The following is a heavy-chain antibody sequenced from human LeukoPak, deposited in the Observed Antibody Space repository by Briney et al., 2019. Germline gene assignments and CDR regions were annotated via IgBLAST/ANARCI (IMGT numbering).Heavy chain of an antibody. D-gene: IGHD2-21*02. J-gene: IGHJ3*02. CDR3: ARARENDVVVTAPGAFDI. V-gene: IGHV1-46*01. CDR1: GYTFTSYY. Sequence: GASVKVSCKASGYTFTSYYMHWVRQAPGQGLEWMGIIDPSGGSTSYAQKFQGRVTMTRDTSTSTVYMELSSLRSEDTAVYYCARARENDVVVTAPGAFDIWGQGTMVTVSS. CDR2: IDPSGGST.